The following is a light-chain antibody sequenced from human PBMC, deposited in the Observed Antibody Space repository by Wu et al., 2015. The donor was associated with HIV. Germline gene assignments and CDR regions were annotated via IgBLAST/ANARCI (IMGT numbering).Light chain of an antibody. J-gene: IGKJ1*01. CDR2: AAS. Sequence: DIQMTQSPSSLSASVGDRVTITCRASQSISSYLNWYQQKPGKAPKLLIYAASSLQSGVPSRFSGSGSGTDFTLTISSLQPEDFATYYCQQSYSTPQTFGQRDQRWK. CDR3: QQSYSTPQT. CDR1: QSISSY. V-gene: IGKV1-39*01.